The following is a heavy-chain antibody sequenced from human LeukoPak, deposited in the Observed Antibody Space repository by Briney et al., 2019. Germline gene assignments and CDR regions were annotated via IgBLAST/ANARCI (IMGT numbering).Heavy chain of an antibody. CDR3: AKDRDEYYYDSSGYSTGPLGY. V-gene: IGHV3-30*18. D-gene: IGHD3-22*01. Sequence: PGRSLSLSCAASGXTFSSYGMHWVRQAPGKGLGWVAVISYDGSNKYYADSVKGRFTISRDNSKNTLYLQMSSLRAEDTAVYYCAKDRDEYYYDSSGYSTGPLGYWGQGTLVTVSS. CDR1: GXTFSSYG. J-gene: IGHJ4*02. CDR2: ISYDGSNK.